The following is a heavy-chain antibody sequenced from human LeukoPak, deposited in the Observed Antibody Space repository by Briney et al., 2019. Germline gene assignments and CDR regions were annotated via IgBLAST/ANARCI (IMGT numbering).Heavy chain of an antibody. D-gene: IGHD3-22*01. V-gene: IGHV3-20*04. CDR3: ARAKYYYDSSGYCD. Sequence: GGSLRLSCAASGFTFDDYGMSWVRQAPGKELEWVSGINWNGGSTGYADSVKGRFTISRDNAKNSLYLQMNSLRAEDTALYYCARAKYYYDSSGYCDWGQGTLVTVSS. CDR1: GFTFDDYG. J-gene: IGHJ4*02. CDR2: INWNGGST.